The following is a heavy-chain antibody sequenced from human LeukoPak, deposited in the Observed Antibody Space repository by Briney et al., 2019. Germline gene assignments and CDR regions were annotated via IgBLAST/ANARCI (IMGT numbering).Heavy chain of an antibody. CDR3: ASRKLGNDY. Sequence: PSETLSLTCTVSGGSVSDYYWSWIRQSPGKGLEWIGYIYYTGSSSYNPSLRSRVTISADTSKNQFSLKLSSVTAADTAVYCASRKLGNDYWGQGTLVTVSS. CDR1: GGSVSDYY. J-gene: IGHJ4*01. D-gene: IGHD7-27*01. CDR2: IYYTGSS. V-gene: IGHV4-59*02.